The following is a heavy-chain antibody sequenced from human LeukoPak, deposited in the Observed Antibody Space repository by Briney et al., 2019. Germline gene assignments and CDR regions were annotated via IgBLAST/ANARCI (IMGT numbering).Heavy chain of an antibody. CDR2: IYSSGST. CDR3: ASSEYSSSTPLDY. CDR1: GASISSSGYY. V-gene: IGHV4-61*02. Sequence: SETLSLTCTVSGASISSSGYYWSWIRQPAGKGLEWIGRIYSSGSTNYNPSLKSRVTISVDTSKNQFSLKLSSVTATDTAVYYCASSEYSSSTPLDYWGQGTLVTVSS. D-gene: IGHD6-6*01. J-gene: IGHJ4*02.